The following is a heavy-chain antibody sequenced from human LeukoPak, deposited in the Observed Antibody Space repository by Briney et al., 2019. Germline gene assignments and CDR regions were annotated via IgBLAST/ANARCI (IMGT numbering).Heavy chain of an antibody. V-gene: IGHV3-7*01. CDR2: INRAGFES. CDR1: GFTFTDYW. D-gene: IGHD1-26*01. J-gene: IGHJ4*02. CDR3: ARVGTWELQRVFDN. Sequence: GGSLRLSCAASGFTFTDYWMTWVRQVPGKGLEWVANINRAGFESYYVDSVKGRFTISRDNAEKSLYLQMDSLRVDDTAVYYCARVGTWELQRVFDNWGQGTLVTVPS.